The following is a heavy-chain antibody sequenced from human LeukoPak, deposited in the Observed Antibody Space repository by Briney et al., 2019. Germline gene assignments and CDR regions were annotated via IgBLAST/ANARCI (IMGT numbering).Heavy chain of an antibody. CDR1: GFTFSSYS. CDR3: ARGISEIDY. J-gene: IGHJ4*02. D-gene: IGHD2-15*01. CDR2: ISSSSSTI. Sequence: GGSLRLSCAASGFTFSSYSMNWVRQAPGKGLEWVSFISSSSSTIYYADSVKGRFTISRDNAKNSLYLQMNSLKAEDTAVYYCARGISEIDYWGQGTLVTVST. V-gene: IGHV3-48*01.